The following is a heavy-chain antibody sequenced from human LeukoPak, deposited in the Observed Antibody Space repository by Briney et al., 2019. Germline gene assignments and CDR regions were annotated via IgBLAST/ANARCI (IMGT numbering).Heavy chain of an antibody. Sequence: SETLSLTCTVSGGSISSGSFYWSWIRQPAGKGLEWIGRIYPSGSTNYSPSLKSRVSISVDTSKNQFSLKLSSVTAADTAVYYCARGVGYCSSTSCYFLLPDVWGKGTTVTISS. V-gene: IGHV4-61*02. D-gene: IGHD2-2*01. J-gene: IGHJ6*04. CDR1: GGSISSGSFY. CDR2: IYPSGST. CDR3: ARGVGYCSSTSCYFLLPDV.